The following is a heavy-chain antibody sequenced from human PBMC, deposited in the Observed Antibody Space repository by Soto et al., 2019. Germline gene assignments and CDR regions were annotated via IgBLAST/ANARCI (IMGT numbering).Heavy chain of an antibody. CDR2: INAGNGNT. V-gene: IGHV1-3*01. Sequence: ASVNVSCKSSGYPFTTYPMHWVRQAPGQRLEWMGWINAGNGNTKYSQKFQGRVTSTRDTSASTAYMELSSLRSEDTAVYYCARGLPLVVEYWGQGTLVTVSS. CDR3: ARGLPLVVEY. J-gene: IGHJ4*02. CDR1: GYPFTTYP. D-gene: IGHD2-2*01.